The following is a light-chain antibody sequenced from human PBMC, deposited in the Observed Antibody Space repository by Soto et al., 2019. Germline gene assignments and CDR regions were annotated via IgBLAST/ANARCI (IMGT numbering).Light chain of an antibody. CDR3: QQYGSSPGT. V-gene: IGKV3-20*01. CDR2: GIS. CDR1: HTISSSY. J-gene: IGKJ1*01. Sequence: EIVLTQSPGTLSLSPGERATLSFSSSHTISSSYLAWYQQKPGQAPRLLMYGISRRATGIPDRFSGSGSGTDFTLTITRLEPEDFAVYYCQQYGSSPGTFGQGTKVDIK.